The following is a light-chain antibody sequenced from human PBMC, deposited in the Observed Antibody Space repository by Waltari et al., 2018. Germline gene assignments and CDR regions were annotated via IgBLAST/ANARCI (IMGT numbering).Light chain of an antibody. CDR2: ATS. CDR3: QQYSSTPWT. V-gene: IGKV1-NL1*01. J-gene: IGKJ1*01. CDR1: QGIGNS. Sequence: DIQMTKSPSSLSASVGDRVTITCRASQGIGNSLAWYQQKPGKAPNLLLYATSRLQSGVPSRFSGSGSGTDYTLTISSLQPEDCATYYCQQYSSTPWTFGQGAKVEIK.